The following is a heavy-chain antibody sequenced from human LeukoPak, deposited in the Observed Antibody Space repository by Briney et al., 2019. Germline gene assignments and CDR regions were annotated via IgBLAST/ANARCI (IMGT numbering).Heavy chain of an antibody. CDR2: ISSSGNTI. J-gene: IGHJ6*02. D-gene: IGHD4-17*01. CDR1: GFTFSDYY. V-gene: IGHV3-11*01. CDR3: ARGDHDYGDYVVPGFGNYYYGMDV. Sequence: GGSLRLSCAASGFTFSDYYMSWIRQAPGKGLEWVSYISSSGNTIYYADSVKGRFTISRDNAKNSLYLQMNSLRAEDTAVYYCARGDHDYGDYVVPGFGNYYYGMDVWGQGTTVTVSS.